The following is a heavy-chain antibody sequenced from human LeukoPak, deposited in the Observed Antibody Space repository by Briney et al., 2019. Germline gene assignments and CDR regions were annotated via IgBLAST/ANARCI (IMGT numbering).Heavy chain of an antibody. CDR3: ARGSGAVTTWYFDL. CDR1: GGSISSGGYY. J-gene: IGHJ2*01. CDR2: INHSGST. V-gene: IGHV4-30-2*01. Sequence: PSQTLSLTCTVSGGSISSGGYYWSWIRQPPGKGLEWIGEINHSGSTNYNPSLKSRVTISVDTSKNQFSLKLSSVTAADTAVYYCARGSGAVTTWYFDLWGRGTLVTVSS. D-gene: IGHD4-17*01.